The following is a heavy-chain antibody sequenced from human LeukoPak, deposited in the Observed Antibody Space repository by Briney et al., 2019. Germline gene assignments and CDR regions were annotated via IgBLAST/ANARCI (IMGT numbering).Heavy chain of an antibody. CDR2: IYYSGST. CDR1: GGSISSYY. J-gene: IGHJ6*03. Sequence: TSETLSLTCTVSGGSISSYYWGWIRQPPGKGLEWIGNIYYSGSTYYNPSLKSRVTISVDTSKNQFSLKLSSVTAADTAVYYCARQSGSYGVYYYYMDVWGKGTTVTISS. CDR3: ARQSGSYGVYYYYMDV. D-gene: IGHD1-26*01. V-gene: IGHV4-39*01.